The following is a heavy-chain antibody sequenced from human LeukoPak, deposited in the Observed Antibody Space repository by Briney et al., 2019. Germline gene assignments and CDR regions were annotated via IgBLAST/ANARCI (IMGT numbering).Heavy chain of an antibody. CDR2: ISSGSSYI. CDR1: GFPFSSYS. D-gene: IGHD2-2*01. CDR3: ARAAAAADIPNYIVF. V-gene: IGHV3-21*06. Sequence: GGSLRLSCAASGFPFSSYSLNWVGQAPGKGLEWVSSISSGSSYIYIADSLKGRFTVSRDNTKDVVYLEMHSLKAEDTAVYFCARAAAAADIPNYIVFWGQGTLVTVSS. J-gene: IGHJ4*02.